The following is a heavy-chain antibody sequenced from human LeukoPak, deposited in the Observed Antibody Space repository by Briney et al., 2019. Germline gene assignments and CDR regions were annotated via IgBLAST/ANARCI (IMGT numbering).Heavy chain of an antibody. D-gene: IGHD6-13*01. CDR1: GGSISSSTYY. V-gene: IGHV4-39*07. Sequence: SETLSLTCTVSGGSISSSTYYWGWIRQPPGKGLEWIGSIFYSGRTYYNPSLKSRVTMSVDTSKNQFSLKLSSVTAADTAVYYCARGRISAALYDSWGQGTLVTVSS. J-gene: IGHJ5*01. CDR3: ARGRISAALYDS. CDR2: IFYSGRT.